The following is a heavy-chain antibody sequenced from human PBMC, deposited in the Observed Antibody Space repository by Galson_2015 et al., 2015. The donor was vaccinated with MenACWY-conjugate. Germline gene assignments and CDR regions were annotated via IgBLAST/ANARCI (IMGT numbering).Heavy chain of an antibody. V-gene: IGHV3-30*02. Sequence: SLRLSCAASGFSFSDYGMHWVRQAPGKGLEWMAFIRYDGSNKYYADSVKGRFTISRDNSKNTLYLQVKSLRPDDTAVYYCAKDLSGSTEGGDYWGQGIVVAVSS. D-gene: IGHD1-26*01. J-gene: IGHJ4*02. CDR1: GFSFSDYG. CDR3: AKDLSGSTEGGDY. CDR2: IRYDGSNK.